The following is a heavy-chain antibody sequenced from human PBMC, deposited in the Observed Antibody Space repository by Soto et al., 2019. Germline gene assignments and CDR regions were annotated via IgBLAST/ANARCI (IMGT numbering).Heavy chain of an antibody. V-gene: IGHV4-39*01. D-gene: IGHD6-13*01. J-gene: IGHJ4*02. CDR2: IYYSGST. CDR1: GGSISSSSYY. CDR3: ARQSSSGGGDYFDY. Sequence: SQTLSLTCTVSGGSISSSSYYWGWIRQPPGKGLEWIGSIYYSGSTYYNPSLKSRVTISVDTSKNQFSLKLSSVTAADTAVYYCARQSSSGGGDYFDYWGQGTLVTVSS.